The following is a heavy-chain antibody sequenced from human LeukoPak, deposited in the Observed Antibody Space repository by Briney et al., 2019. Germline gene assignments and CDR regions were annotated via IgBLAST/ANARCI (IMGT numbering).Heavy chain of an antibody. V-gene: IGHV3-23*01. CDR1: GFTFSSYA. J-gene: IGHJ5*02. Sequence: GGSLRLSCAASGFTFSSYAMSWVRQAPGKGLEWVSAISGSGGSTYYADSVKGRFTISRDNSKNTLYLQMNSLRAEDTAVYYCAKDADIVVVPAAILLTPNWFDPWGQGTLVTVSS. CDR2: ISGSGGST. D-gene: IGHD2-2*01. CDR3: AKDADIVVVPAAILLTPNWFDP.